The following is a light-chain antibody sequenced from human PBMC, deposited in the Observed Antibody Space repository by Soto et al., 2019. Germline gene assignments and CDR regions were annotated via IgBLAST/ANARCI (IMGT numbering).Light chain of an antibody. CDR3: SSYSISGTLV. Sequence: QSVLTQPASVSGSPGQSITISCTGSSSDVGGYNYVSWYQHHPGKAPKLMIYDVTDRPSGVSDRFSGSKSGHTASLTISGLQAEDEADYYCSSYSISGTLVFGGGTKLTVL. CDR1: SSDVGGYNY. CDR2: DVT. V-gene: IGLV2-14*03. J-gene: IGLJ2*01.